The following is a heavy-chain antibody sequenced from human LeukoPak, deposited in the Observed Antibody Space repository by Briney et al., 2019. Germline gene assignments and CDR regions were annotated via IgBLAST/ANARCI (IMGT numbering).Heavy chain of an antibody. Sequence: SETLSLTCAVSGYSISSSNWWGWIRHPPGKGLERIGYIYYSGSTYYNPSLKSRVTMSVDTSKNQFSLKLSSVTAVDTAVYYCARICSGDCYGGIDYWGQGTLVTVSS. CDR1: GYSISSSNW. J-gene: IGHJ4*02. CDR2: IYYSGST. CDR3: ARICSGDCYGGIDY. D-gene: IGHD2-21*01. V-gene: IGHV4-28*01.